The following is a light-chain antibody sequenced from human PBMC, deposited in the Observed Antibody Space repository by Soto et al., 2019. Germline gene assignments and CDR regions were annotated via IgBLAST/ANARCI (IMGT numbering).Light chain of an antibody. CDR1: QAIKNY. CDR3: QHYDHLPPLS. CDR2: DAS. Sequence: DIQMPQSQPSLSAFVGDGVTITGRPSQAIKNYLNWYQQKPGKAPNLLIYDASNLKTGVPSRFSGSGSGTHFTFTISSLQPEDIATYYCQHYDHLPPLSFGGGTKVEIK. V-gene: IGKV1-33*01. J-gene: IGKJ4*01.